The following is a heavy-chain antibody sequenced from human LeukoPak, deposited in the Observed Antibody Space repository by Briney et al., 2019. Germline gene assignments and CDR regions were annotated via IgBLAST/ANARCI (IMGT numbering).Heavy chain of an antibody. Sequence: SETLSLTCAVYGGSFSGYYWSWIRQPPGKGLEWIGEINHSGSTNYNPSLKSRVTISVDTSKNQFSLKLSSVTAAGTAVYYCAREGSRDYDFWSGYPNWFDPWGQGTLVTVSS. V-gene: IGHV4-34*01. J-gene: IGHJ5*02. CDR2: INHSGST. D-gene: IGHD3-3*01. CDR3: AREGSRDYDFWSGYPNWFDP. CDR1: GGSFSGYY.